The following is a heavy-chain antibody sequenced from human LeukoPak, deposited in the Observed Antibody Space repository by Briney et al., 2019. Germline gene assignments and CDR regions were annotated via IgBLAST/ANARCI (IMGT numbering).Heavy chain of an antibody. J-gene: IGHJ6*03. V-gene: IGHV4-34*01. CDR1: GGSFSGYC. D-gene: IGHD1-26*01. CDR2: INHSGST. Sequence: SETLSLACAVYGGSFSGYCWSWIRQPPGKGLEWIGEINHSGSTNYNPSLKSRVTISVDTSKNQLSLKLSSVTAADTSVYYCARRRVGATFYYYYYMDVWGKGTTVTVSS. CDR3: ARRRVGATFYYYYYMDV.